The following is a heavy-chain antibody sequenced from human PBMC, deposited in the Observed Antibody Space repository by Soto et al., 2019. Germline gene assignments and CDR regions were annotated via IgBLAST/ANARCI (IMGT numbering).Heavy chain of an antibody. CDR2: LYHSGST. CDR3: ARRPSSSWYGLDY. D-gene: IGHD6-13*01. J-gene: IGHJ4*02. CDR1: GYAISSGYY. V-gene: IGHV4-38-2*01. Sequence: SETLSLTCAVSGYAISSGYYWAWIRQPPGKGLERIGSLYHSGSTHYNPSLRSRASIYVETSKNQFSLRLSSVTLADTAMYYGARRPSSSWYGLDYWGQGPLVTVSS.